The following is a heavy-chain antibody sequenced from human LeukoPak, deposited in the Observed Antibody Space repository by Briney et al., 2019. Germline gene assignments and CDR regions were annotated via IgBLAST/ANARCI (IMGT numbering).Heavy chain of an antibody. D-gene: IGHD3-22*01. CDR3: AKDRDYFYYDSSGYFDY. CDR2: ISYDGSNK. J-gene: IGHJ4*02. CDR1: GFTFGSYG. Sequence: GGPLRLSCEASGFTFGSYGMHWVRQAPGKGLEWVAVISYDGSNKNYADSVKGRFTISRDNSKNTLYLQMNSLRAEDTAVYYCAKDRDYFYYDSSGYFDYWGQGTLVTVSS. V-gene: IGHV3-30*18.